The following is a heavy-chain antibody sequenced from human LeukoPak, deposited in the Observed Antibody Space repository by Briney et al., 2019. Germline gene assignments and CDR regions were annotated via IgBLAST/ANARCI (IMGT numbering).Heavy chain of an antibody. CDR2: ISSDGNNK. D-gene: IGHD6-6*01. CDR1: GFTFSSYG. J-gene: IGHJ4*02. Sequence: GGSLRLSCAPSGFTFSSYGMPWVRQAPGKGLEWVAFISSDGNNKYYADSVKGRFTLSRDNSKNTVYLQMNSLRVEETAVYYCDPHDSASQFWGQGTLVTVSS. CDR3: DPHDSASQF. V-gene: IGHV3-30*03.